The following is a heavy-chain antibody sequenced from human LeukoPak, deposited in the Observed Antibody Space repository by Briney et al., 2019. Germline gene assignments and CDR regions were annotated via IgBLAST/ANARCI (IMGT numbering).Heavy chain of an antibody. V-gene: IGHV4-38-2*02. CDR1: GYSISSGYF. CDR2: INHSGST. J-gene: IGHJ6*03. Sequence: KPSETLSLTCTVSGYSISSGYFWGWIRQPPGKGLEWIGEINHSGSTNYNPSLKSRVTISVDTSKNQFSLKLSSVTAADTAVYYCARSPADGYYYYYYMDVWGKGTTVTVSS. CDR3: ARSPADGYYYYYYMDV. D-gene: IGHD5-24*01.